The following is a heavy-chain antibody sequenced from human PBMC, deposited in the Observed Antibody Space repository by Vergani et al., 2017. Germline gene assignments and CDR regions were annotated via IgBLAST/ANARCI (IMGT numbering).Heavy chain of an antibody. CDR1: GFTFCGFW. Sequence: VQLVESGEGLVQPGGSLRLSCVASGFTFCGFWMTWVRQAPGKGLEWVANIKQDGSDKNYVDSVKGRLTISTDNAKNSVYLQMNSLRAEDTAVYYCARLNYNGNYVDYWGKGTLVAVSS. CDR3: ARLNYNGNYVDY. CDR2: IKQDGSDK. J-gene: IGHJ4*02. D-gene: IGHD4-11*01. V-gene: IGHV3-7*01.